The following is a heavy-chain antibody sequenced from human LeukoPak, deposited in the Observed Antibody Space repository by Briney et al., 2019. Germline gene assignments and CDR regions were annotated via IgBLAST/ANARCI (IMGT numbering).Heavy chain of an antibody. J-gene: IGHJ3*02. D-gene: IGHD3-22*01. V-gene: IGHV1-2*02. Sequence: GASVKVSCKASGYTFTGYYMHWVRQAPGQGLEWMGWINPNSGGTNYAQKFQGRVTMTRDTSISTAYMELSRLRSDDTAVYYCARVGLDRSGYYELASLHDAFDIWGQGTMVTVSS. CDR2: INPNSGGT. CDR3: ARVGLDRSGYYELASLHDAFDI. CDR1: GYTFTGYY.